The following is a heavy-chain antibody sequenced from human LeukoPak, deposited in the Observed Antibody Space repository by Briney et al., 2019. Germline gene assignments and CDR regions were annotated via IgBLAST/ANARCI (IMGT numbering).Heavy chain of an antibody. D-gene: IGHD4-17*01. V-gene: IGHV3-74*01. CDR1: GFTLSSNW. CDR3: ARDRTTVTVFDY. J-gene: IGHJ4*02. Sequence: GGSLRLSCAGSGFTLSSNWMHWVRQAPGKGLVWVSRIHSDGSITSYADSVKGRFTVSRDNAKNTLYLQMNSLRADDTAVYYCARDRTTVTVFDYWGQGTLVTVSS. CDR2: IHSDGSIT.